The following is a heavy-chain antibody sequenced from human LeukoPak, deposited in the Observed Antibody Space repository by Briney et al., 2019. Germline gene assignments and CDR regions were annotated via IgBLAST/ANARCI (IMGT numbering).Heavy chain of an antibody. J-gene: IGHJ4*02. D-gene: IGHD2/OR15-2a*01. CDR1: GGTFSSYA. Sequence: ASVKVSCKASGGTFSSYAISWVRQAPGQGLEWMGRIIPILGIANYAQKFQGRVTITADKSTSTAYMEVSRLKSDDTAMFYCAIRPVNSVSDGFYWGQGTLVTVSS. V-gene: IGHV1-69*04. CDR2: IIPILGIA. CDR3: AIRPVNSVSDGFY.